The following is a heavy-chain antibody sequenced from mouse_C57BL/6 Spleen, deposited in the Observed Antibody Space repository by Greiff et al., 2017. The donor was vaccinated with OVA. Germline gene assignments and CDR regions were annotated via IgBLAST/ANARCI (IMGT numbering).Heavy chain of an antibody. J-gene: IGHJ3*01. CDR1: GYAFSSYW. Sequence: VQRVESGAELVKPGASVKISCKASGYAFSSYWMNWVKQRPGKGLEWIGQIYPGDGDTNYNGKFKGKATLTADKSSSTAYMQLSSLTSEDSAVYFCANYAWFAYWGQGTLVTVSA. CDR2: IYPGDGDT. CDR3: ANYAWFAY. V-gene: IGHV1-80*01. D-gene: IGHD1-1*01.